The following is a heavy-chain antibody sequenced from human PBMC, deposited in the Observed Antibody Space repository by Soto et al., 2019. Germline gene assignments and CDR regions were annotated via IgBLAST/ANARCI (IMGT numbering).Heavy chain of an antibody. J-gene: IGHJ4*02. D-gene: IGHD3-22*01. CDR2: IIPIFGTA. V-gene: IGHV1-69*13. Sequence: SVKVSCKASGYTFTSYAISWVRQAPGQGLEWMGGIIPIFGTANYAQKFQGRVTITADESTSTAYMELSSLRSEDTAVYYCAPYYYDSSGYYDNDYWGQGTLVTVSS. CDR1: GYTFTSYA. CDR3: APYYYDSSGYYDNDY.